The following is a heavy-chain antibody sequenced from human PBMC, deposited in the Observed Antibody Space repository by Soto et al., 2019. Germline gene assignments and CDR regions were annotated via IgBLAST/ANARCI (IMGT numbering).Heavy chain of an antibody. CDR3: ARDLSLDYGDYAGDP. CDR2: IIPIFGTA. Sequence: QVQLVQSGAEVKKPGSSVKVSCKASGGTFSSYAISWVRQAPGQGLEWMGGIIPIFGTANYAQKFQGRVTLPAAESTSSAYMALSSLRSEDTAVYYCARDLSLDYGDYAGDPWGQGTLVTVSS. CDR1: GGTFSSYA. D-gene: IGHD4-17*01. J-gene: IGHJ5*02. V-gene: IGHV1-69*01.